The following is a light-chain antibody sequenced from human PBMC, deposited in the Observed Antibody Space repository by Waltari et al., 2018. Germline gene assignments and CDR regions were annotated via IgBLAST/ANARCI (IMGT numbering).Light chain of an antibody. V-gene: IGKV3-15*01. Sequence: ETVMTQSPATLSALPGERVTLSCGASQSISSHLAWYQQKPGQPPRLVIYSASSRATGVPVRFSGSGSGTDFTLTISNLQSEDCAVYYCQQYNNWPLTFGGGTKVEL. CDR3: QQYNNWPLT. J-gene: IGKJ4*01. CDR1: QSISSH. CDR2: SAS.